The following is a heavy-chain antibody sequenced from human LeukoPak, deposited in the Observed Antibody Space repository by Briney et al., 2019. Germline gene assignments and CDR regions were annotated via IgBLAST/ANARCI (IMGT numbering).Heavy chain of an antibody. CDR1: GFTFSSYS. D-gene: IGHD3-16*01. J-gene: IGHJ3*02. Sequence: PGGSLRLSCAASGFTFSSYSMNWVRQAPGKGLEWISYITTSSDTTHYADSVEGRFTISRDNAKNSLYLQMNGLRAEDTAVYYCARDTAYAFDIWGQGTMVTVSS. CDR3: ARDTAYAFDI. V-gene: IGHV3-48*01. CDR2: ITTSSDTT.